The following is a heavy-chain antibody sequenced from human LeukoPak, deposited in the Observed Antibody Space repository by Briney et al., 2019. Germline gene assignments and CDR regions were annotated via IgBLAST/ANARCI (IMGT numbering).Heavy chain of an antibody. Sequence: GSSVKVSCKASGGTFSSYAISWVRQAPGQGLEWMGGSIPIFGTANYAQKFQGRVTITTDESTSTAYMELSSLRSEDTAVYYCARGSDITRGYCSSTSCYLLDYWGQGTLVTVSS. D-gene: IGHD2-2*01. V-gene: IGHV1-69*05. CDR1: GGTFSSYA. J-gene: IGHJ4*02. CDR2: SIPIFGTA. CDR3: ARGSDITRGYCSSTSCYLLDY.